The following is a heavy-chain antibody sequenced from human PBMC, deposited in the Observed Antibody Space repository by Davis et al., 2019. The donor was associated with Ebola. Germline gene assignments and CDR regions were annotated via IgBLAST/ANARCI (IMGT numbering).Heavy chain of an antibody. CDR3: ARVLARGSSGWYEYWYFDL. Sequence: PSETLSLTCTVSGGSISSYYWSWIRQPPGKGLEWIGYIYYSGSTNYNPSLKSRVTISVDTSKNQFSLKLSSVTAADTAVYYCARVLARGSSGWYEYWYFDLWGRGTLVTVSS. CDR2: IYYSGST. V-gene: IGHV4-59*01. D-gene: IGHD6-19*01. J-gene: IGHJ2*01. CDR1: GGSISSYY.